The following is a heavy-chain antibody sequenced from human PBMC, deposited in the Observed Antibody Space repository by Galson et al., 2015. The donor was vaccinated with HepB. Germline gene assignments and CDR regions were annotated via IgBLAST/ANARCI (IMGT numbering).Heavy chain of an antibody. CDR3: ASSFPEGQQLPTSFDY. CDR1: GFTFSSYG. CDR2: IRYDGSNK. V-gene: IGHV3-30*02. D-gene: IGHD6-13*01. J-gene: IGHJ4*02. Sequence: SLRLSCAASGFTFSSYGMHWVRQAPGKGLEWVAFIRYDGSNKYYADSVKGRFTISRDNSKNTLYLQMNSLRAEDTAVYYCASSFPEGQQLPTSFDYWGQGTLVTVSS.